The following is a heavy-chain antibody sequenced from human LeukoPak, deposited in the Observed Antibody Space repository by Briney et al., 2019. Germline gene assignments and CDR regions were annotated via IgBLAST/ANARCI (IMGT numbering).Heavy chain of an antibody. Sequence: SETLSLTCAVYGGSFSGYYWSWIRQPPGKGLEWIGEINHSGSTNYNPSLKSRVTISVDTSKNQFSLKLSSVTAADTAVYYCAQSSGYSSIYFQHWGQGTLVTVSS. CDR3: AQSSGYSSIYFQH. CDR2: INHSGST. V-gene: IGHV4-34*01. J-gene: IGHJ1*01. CDR1: GGSFSGYY. D-gene: IGHD3-22*01.